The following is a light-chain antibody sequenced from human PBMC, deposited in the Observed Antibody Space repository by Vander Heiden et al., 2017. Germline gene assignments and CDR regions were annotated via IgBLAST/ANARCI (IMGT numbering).Light chain of an antibody. J-gene: IGKJ2*01. CDR3: QQGYTNGYT. Sequence: LQVTQSPSSLSASVGDRVTITCRASQNISNHLNWYQQRAGKAPKLLIYAASTLESGVPSRFSGSGSGTDFTLTISTLRPEDFAIYYCQQGYTNGYTFGQGTKLELK. CDR2: AAS. CDR1: QNISNH. V-gene: IGKV1-39*01.